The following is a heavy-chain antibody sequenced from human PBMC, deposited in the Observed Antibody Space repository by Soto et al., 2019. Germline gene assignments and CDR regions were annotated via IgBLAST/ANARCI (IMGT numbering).Heavy chain of an antibody. CDR3: ARKSASLFDY. Sequence: PSETLSLTCTVSGGSISSHYWTWIRQSPGKGLEWIGNIYHSGDTNYSPSLKSRVTISVDTSKNQFSLKLRSVTAADTAASYCARKSASLFDYWGQGTLVTVSS. CDR1: GGSISSHY. D-gene: IGHD3-3*01. V-gene: IGHV4-59*11. CDR2: IYHSGDT. J-gene: IGHJ4*02.